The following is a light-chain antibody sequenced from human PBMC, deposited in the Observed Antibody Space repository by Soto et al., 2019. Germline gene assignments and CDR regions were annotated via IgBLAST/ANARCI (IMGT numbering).Light chain of an antibody. CDR3: QQYTSFYWT. J-gene: IGKJ1*01. V-gene: IGKV1-5*03. Sequence: DIQMTQFPSTLSASVGDRVTITCRASQTISPWLAWYQQKQGKAPKLLISMTSTLEKGVPLSFSASGSGTEFTLTISRLQPDDFATYFCQQYTSFYWTFGQGTKVELK. CDR1: QTISPW. CDR2: MTS.